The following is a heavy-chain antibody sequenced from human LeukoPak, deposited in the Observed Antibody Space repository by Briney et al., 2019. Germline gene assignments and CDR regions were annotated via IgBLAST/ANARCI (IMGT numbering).Heavy chain of an antibody. J-gene: IGHJ3*02. CDR1: GASISSSY. CDR2: IYYNGNT. V-gene: IGHV4-59*01. Sequence: KTSGTLSLTCTVSGASISSSYWSWVRQPPGKRLEWIGFIYYNGNTNSNPSLKSRVTISADTSKNQFPLKLTSVTAADTAVYYCVRGNYDNRGYSNAFDIWGQGAMVTVSS. D-gene: IGHD3-22*01. CDR3: VRGNYDNRGYSNAFDI.